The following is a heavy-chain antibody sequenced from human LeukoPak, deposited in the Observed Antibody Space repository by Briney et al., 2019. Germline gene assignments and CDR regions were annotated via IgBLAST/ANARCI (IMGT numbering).Heavy chain of an antibody. J-gene: IGHJ3*02. D-gene: IGHD2-2*01. Sequence: GGSLRLSCAASGFTFSSYSMNWVRQAPGKGLEWVSSISSSSSYIYYADSVKGRFTISRDNAKNSLYLQMNSLRAEDTAVYYCASELVVPAAVLPPPNIWGQGTMVTVSS. CDR3: ASELVVPAAVLPPPNI. V-gene: IGHV3-21*01. CDR2: ISSSSSYI. CDR1: GFTFSSYS.